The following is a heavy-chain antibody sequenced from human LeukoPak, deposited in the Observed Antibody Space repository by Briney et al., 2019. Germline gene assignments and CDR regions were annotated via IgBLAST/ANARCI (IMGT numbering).Heavy chain of an antibody. CDR1: GGSISSDS. D-gene: IGHD3-22*01. J-gene: IGHJ3*02. V-gene: IGHV4-59*08. CDR3: ARRIDYYDSSGYLTDAFDI. Sequence: SETLSLTCTVSGGSISSDSWSWIRQPPGRGLEWIAYIHHSGSTNYNPSLKSRVTISVDTSKNQFSLKLSSVTAADTAVYYCARRIDYYDSSGYLTDAFDIWGQGTMVTVSS. CDR2: IHHSGST.